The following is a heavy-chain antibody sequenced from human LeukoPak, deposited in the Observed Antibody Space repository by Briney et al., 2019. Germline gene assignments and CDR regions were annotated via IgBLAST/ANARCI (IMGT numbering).Heavy chain of an antibody. V-gene: IGHV6-1*01. D-gene: IGHD3-22*01. CDR3: ARYDSSGHYDAFDI. J-gene: IGHJ3*02. Sequence: SQTLSLTCAISGDSVSSDTVTWNWIRQSPSSGLEWLGRTHYRSKLYNDYAVSVKSQITVNPATSKNQFSLQLNSVTPEDTAVYYCARYDSSGHYDAFDIWGQGTMVTVSS. CDR2: THYRSKLYN. CDR1: GDSVSSDTVT.